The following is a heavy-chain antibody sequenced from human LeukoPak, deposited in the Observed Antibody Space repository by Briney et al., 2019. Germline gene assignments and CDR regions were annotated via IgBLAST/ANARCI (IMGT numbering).Heavy chain of an antibody. Sequence: GGSLRLSCAASGFTFSSDWMSWVRQAPGKGLERVANIKQDGSEIYNVDSVKGRFTISRDNGKNSLYLQMNSLRAEDTAVYYCARVAEGGNSGQYYYGMDVWGQGTTVTVSS. J-gene: IGHJ6*02. D-gene: IGHD4-23*01. CDR1: GFTFSSDW. CDR3: ARVAEGGNSGQYYYGMDV. V-gene: IGHV3-7*02. CDR2: IKQDGSEI.